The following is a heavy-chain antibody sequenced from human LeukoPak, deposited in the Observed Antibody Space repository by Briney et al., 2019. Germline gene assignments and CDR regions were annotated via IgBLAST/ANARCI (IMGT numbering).Heavy chain of an antibody. CDR3: AKQLGYCSDGSCYFPY. Sequence: GGSLRLSCLTSGFTFSTNAMSWVRQAPGKGLEWISGISGSGASTYYADSVQGRFTISRDNSKSTLCLQMNSLRAEDTAVYYCAKQLGYCSDGSCYFPYWGQGTLVTVSS. CDR2: ISGSGAST. D-gene: IGHD2-15*01. CDR1: GFTFSTNA. J-gene: IGHJ4*02. V-gene: IGHV3-23*01.